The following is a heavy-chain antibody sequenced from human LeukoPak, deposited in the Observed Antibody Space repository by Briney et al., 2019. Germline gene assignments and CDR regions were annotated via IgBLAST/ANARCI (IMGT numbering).Heavy chain of an antibody. J-gene: IGHJ4*02. CDR1: GGSFSGYY. D-gene: IGHD3-3*01. Sequence: PSETLSLTCAVYGGSFSGYYWSWIRQPPGKGLEWIGEINHSGSTNYNPSLKSRVTISVDTSKNQFSLKLSSVTAADTAVHYCARGVGIWSGYYISHALDYWGQGTLVTVSS. CDR3: ARGVGIWSGYYISHALDY. CDR2: INHSGST. V-gene: IGHV4-34*01.